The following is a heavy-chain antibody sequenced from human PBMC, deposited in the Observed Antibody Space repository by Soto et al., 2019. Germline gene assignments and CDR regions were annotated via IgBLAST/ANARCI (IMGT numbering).Heavy chain of an antibody. D-gene: IGHD6-19*01. Sequence: PGGSLRLSCAASGFTFGSYAMHWVRQAPGKGLEWLAVISYDGSNKYYADSVKGRFTISRDNSKNTLYLQRNSLGAEDTAVYYCARSMGPYPYSSGWPYYYYGMDFWGQGTMVTVSS. CDR3: ARSMGPYPYSSGWPYYYYGMDF. CDR2: ISYDGSNK. V-gene: IGHV3-30-3*01. J-gene: IGHJ6*02. CDR1: GFTFGSYA.